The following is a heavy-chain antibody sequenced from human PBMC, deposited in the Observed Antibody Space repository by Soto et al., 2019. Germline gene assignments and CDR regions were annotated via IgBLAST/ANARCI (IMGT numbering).Heavy chain of an antibody. V-gene: IGHV3-23*01. D-gene: IGHD2-21*02. Sequence: EGQVLESGGGLVQPGGSLRLSCAASGFTFSKYAMSWVRQAPGKGLEWVSGISESGGTTYFADSVKGRFTISRDNSKNTLYLQMSSLRAEDTDVYYCAKDEGQGVTGPLDCWGQGTLVTVSS. CDR2: ISESGGTT. CDR3: AKDEGQGVTGPLDC. CDR1: GFTFSKYA. J-gene: IGHJ4*02.